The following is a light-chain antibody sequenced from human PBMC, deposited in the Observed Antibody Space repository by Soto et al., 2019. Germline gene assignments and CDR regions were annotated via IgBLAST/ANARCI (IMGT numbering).Light chain of an antibody. J-gene: IGKJ4*01. Sequence: EIVLTQSPGTLSLSPGERATLSCRASQSVSSSYLAWYQQKPGQAPRLLIYGASSRATGIPDRFSGSGSGTDFTLTISILETEELAVYYCQQYDSSPLTFGGGTKVEIK. V-gene: IGKV3-20*01. CDR3: QQYDSSPLT. CDR1: QSVSSSY. CDR2: GAS.